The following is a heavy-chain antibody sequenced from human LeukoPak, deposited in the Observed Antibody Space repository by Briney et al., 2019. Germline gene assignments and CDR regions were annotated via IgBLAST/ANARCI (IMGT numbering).Heavy chain of an antibody. CDR2: INHSGSA. CDR3: ARARGDYYDSRGYYSAFDY. Sequence: SETLSLTCAVYGGPFSGYYWSWICQPPGKGLEWIGEINHSGSANYNPSLKSRVTISVDMSKNQFSLKLNSVTAADTAVYYCARARGDYYDSRGYYSAFDYWGQGTLVTVSS. V-gene: IGHV4-34*01. D-gene: IGHD3-22*01. J-gene: IGHJ4*02. CDR1: GGPFSGYY.